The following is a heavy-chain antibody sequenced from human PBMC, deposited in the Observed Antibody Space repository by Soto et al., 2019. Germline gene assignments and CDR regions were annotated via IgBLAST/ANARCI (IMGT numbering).Heavy chain of an antibody. CDR2: INADNGHT. D-gene: IGHD3-10*01. Sequence: ASVKVSCKASGYIFTNYAMHWVRQAPGQRLEWMGWINADNGHTKYAQKFQGRVTMTRDTSTSTAYMELRSLRSDDTAVYYCARDHFSYYGSGSYAFDIWGQGTMVTVSS. CDR1: GYIFTNYA. CDR3: ARDHFSYYGSGSYAFDI. V-gene: IGHV1-3*01. J-gene: IGHJ3*02.